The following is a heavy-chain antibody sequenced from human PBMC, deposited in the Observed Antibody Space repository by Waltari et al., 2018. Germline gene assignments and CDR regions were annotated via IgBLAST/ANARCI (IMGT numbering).Heavy chain of an antibody. CDR2: INHSGST. Sequence: QVQLQQWGAGLLKPSETLSLTCAVYGGSCSGYYWSWIRQPPGKGLEWIGEINHSGSTNYNPSLKSRVTISVDTSKNQFSLKLSSVTAADTAVYYCGAIRFDYWGQGTLVTVSS. CDR3: GAIRFDY. CDR1: GGSCSGYY. V-gene: IGHV4-34*01. D-gene: IGHD3-10*01. J-gene: IGHJ4*02.